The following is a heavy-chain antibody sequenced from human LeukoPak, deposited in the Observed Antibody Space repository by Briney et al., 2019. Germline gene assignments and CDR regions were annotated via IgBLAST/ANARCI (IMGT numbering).Heavy chain of an antibody. D-gene: IGHD6-13*01. CDR1: GFTLSSYW. Sequence: PGGSLRLYCAASGFTLSSYWMHWVRQAPGEGLVWVSRIDPDGSTTNYADSVKGRFTTSRDNAKNTLYLQVNSLRAEDTALYYCTRVQAGRAGLMDVWGRGTTVTVSS. J-gene: IGHJ6*02. CDR3: TRVQAGRAGLMDV. CDR2: IDPDGSTT. V-gene: IGHV3-74*01.